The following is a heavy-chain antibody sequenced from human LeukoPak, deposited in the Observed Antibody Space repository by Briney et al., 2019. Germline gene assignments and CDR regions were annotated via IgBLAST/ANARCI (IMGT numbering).Heavy chain of an antibody. CDR3: ARVRVGTTYFDY. D-gene: IGHD1-26*01. CDR1: GFTFSSYE. CDR2: ISSGDSTV. J-gene: IGHJ4*02. V-gene: IGHV3-48*03. Sequence: GGSLRLSCAASGFTFSSYEMNWVRQAPGKGLEWVSYISSGDSTVYYADSVKGRFTISRDNANNTLYLQMNTLRAEDTAVYYCARVRVGTTYFDYWGQGALVTVSS.